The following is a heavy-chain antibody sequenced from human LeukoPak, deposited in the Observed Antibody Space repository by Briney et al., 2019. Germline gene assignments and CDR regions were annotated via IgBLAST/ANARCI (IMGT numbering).Heavy chain of an antibody. CDR1: GGSFSGYY. V-gene: IGHV4-34*01. CDR2: INHSGST. D-gene: IGHD3-22*01. J-gene: IGHJ4*02. Sequence: PSETLSLTCAVYGGSFSGYYWSWIRQPPGKGLEWIGEINHSGSTNYNPSLKSRVTISVDTSKNQFSLKLSSVTAADTAVYYCARVVGWLWPDYWGQGTLVTVSS. CDR3: ARVVGWLWPDY.